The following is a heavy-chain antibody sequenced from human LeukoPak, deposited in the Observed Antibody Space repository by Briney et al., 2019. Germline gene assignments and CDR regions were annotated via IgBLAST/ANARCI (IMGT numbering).Heavy chain of an antibody. J-gene: IGHJ6*03. Sequence: PGESLQISGQGSGSTFTTYWITWAGQVPGKGLDWMGIIYPGDSDTRYSPSFQGQVTISADKSISTASLQWSSQKASDTAMYYCARSGVVTFYQYMDVWGTGTTVTVSS. CDR1: GSTFTTYW. D-gene: IGHD3-3*01. V-gene: IGHV5-51*01. CDR3: ARSGVVTFYQYMDV. CDR2: IYPGDSDT.